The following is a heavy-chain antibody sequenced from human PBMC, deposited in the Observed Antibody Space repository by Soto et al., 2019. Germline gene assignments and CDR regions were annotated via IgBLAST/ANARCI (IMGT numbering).Heavy chain of an antibody. J-gene: IGHJ4*02. D-gene: IGHD3-3*01. CDR3: GRHGDSFDRLDY. CDR2: IYPDDSDV. CDR1: QDIFTSNW. V-gene: IGHV5-51*01. Sequence: GESPKISCXRPQDIFTSNWIGWLRPMSGKGLERMGVIYPDDSDVKYRPSSKGQVTISVDKSSSTAYLQCNRVRDSDTAMYSCGRHGDSFDRLDYWGQGTPVTVSS.